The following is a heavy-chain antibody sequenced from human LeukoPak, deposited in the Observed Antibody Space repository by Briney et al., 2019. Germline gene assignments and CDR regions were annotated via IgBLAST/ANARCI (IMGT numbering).Heavy chain of an antibody. CDR1: GDSISSYY. CDR3: ARDGSSGWNVDY. Sequence: PSETLSLTCTVSGDSISSYYWSWIRQPAGKGLEWIGHIYASGSGSTNYNPSLKSRVTMSLDTSKNQFSLKLTSLTAADTALYYCARDGSSGWNVDYWGQGTLVTVSS. J-gene: IGHJ4*02. CDR2: IYASGSGST. D-gene: IGHD6-19*01. V-gene: IGHV4-4*07.